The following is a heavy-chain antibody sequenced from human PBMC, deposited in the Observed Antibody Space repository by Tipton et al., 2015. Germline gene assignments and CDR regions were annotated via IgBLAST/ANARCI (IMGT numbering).Heavy chain of an antibody. CDR2: ISHVGST. V-gene: IGHV4-34*01. CDR1: KGSFSFYY. D-gene: IGHD1-1*01. J-gene: IGHJ3*01. CDR3: ARGKDTWNVNLFDL. Sequence: TLSLTCTIYKGSFSFYYWTWIRQPPGKGLQWIGEISHVGSTIYNPSLKSRVTISLDRSKNQFSLKVNSVTAADTAVYYCARGKDTWNVNLFDLWGQGTTVTVSS.